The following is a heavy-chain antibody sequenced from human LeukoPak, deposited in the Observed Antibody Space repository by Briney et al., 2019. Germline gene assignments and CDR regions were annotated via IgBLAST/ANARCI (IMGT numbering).Heavy chain of an antibody. CDR1: GFTFSSYA. CDR2: MSGSGGSA. CDR3: AKDGSGG. Sequence: GGSLRLSCAASGFTFSSYAMTWVRQAPGKGLEWVSTMSGSGGSAYYADSVKGRFTISRDNSKNTLYLQVNSLRAEDTAMYHCAKDGSGGWGQGTLVTVSS. D-gene: IGHD3-10*01. J-gene: IGHJ4*02. V-gene: IGHV3-23*01.